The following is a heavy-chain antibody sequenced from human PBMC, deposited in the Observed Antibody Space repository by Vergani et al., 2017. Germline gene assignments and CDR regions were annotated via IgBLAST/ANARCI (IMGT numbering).Heavy chain of an antibody. CDR2: FDPEQCEV. Sequence: QVTLVPSGSEVRKPGASVKVSCQVSGYSLPELTIHWGRQAPGQGLEWMGGFDPEQCEVTLAHHIQGRVTMTEDRSRDTAYMDLSSLRPEDTALYSCAIVTDYYDSSGDYLDYWGQGTLVTVSS. CDR1: GYSLPELT. D-gene: IGHD3-22*01. V-gene: IGHV1-24*01. CDR3: AIVTDYYDSSGDYLDY. J-gene: IGHJ4*02.